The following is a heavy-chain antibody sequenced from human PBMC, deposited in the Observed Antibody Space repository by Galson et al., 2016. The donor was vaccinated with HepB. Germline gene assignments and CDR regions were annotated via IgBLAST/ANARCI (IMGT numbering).Heavy chain of an antibody. V-gene: IGHV3-7*01. J-gene: IGHJ4*02. CDR1: GFTFPNYW. Sequence: SLRLSCAMSGFTFPNYWVTWVRQAPGKGLEWVANIGQDGNERDYVDSVKGRFVISRDNAQDLLFLQMNSLRVEDTATYYCARALRPHYTTTAFYFDSWGQGTLVTVSS. CDR2: IGQDGNER. D-gene: IGHD3-3*01. CDR3: ARALRPHYTTTAFYFDS.